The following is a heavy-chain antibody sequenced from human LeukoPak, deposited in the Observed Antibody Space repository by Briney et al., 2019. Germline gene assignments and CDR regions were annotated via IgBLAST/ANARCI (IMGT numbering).Heavy chain of an antibody. CDR1: GFTVSSYW. D-gene: IGHD2-2*01. V-gene: IGHV3-23*01. CDR3: AKAASKIVVVPAAHFDY. Sequence: GGSLRLSCAASGFTVSSYWMSWVRQDPGKGLEWVSAISGSGGSTYYADSVKGRFTISRDNSKNTLYLQMNSLRAEDTAVYYCAKAASKIVVVPAAHFDYWGQGTLVTVSS. J-gene: IGHJ4*02. CDR2: ISGSGGST.